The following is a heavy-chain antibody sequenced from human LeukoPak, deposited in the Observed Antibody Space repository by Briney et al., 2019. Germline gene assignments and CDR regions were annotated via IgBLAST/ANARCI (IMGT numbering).Heavy chain of an antibody. CDR3: ARGSGQTTVVTPEMGWYFDL. Sequence: PGGSLRLSCAASGFTFSSYWMSWVGQAPGKGLEWVANIKQHGSEKYYVDSVKGRFTISRDNAKNSLYLQMNSLRAEDTAVYYCARGSGQTTVVTPEMGWYFDLWGRGTLVTVPS. CDR1: GFTFSSYW. CDR2: IKQHGSEK. J-gene: IGHJ2*01. D-gene: IGHD4-23*01. V-gene: IGHV3-7*01.